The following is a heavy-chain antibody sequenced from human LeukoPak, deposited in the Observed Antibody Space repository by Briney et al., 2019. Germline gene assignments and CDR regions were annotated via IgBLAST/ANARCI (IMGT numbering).Heavy chain of an antibody. J-gene: IGHJ6*04. CDR3: ARGRVPAAIHGMDV. CDR2: IYHSGST. Sequence: SETLSLTCAVSGGYISSGGYSWSWIRQPPGKGLEWIGYIYHSGSTYYNPSLKSRVTISVDRSKNQFSLKLSSVTAADTAVYYCARGRVPAAIHGMDVWGKGTTVTVSS. D-gene: IGHD2-2*01. CDR1: GGYISSGGYS. V-gene: IGHV4-30-2*01.